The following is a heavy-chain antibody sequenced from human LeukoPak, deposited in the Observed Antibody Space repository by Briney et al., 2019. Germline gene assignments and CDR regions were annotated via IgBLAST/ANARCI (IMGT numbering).Heavy chain of an antibody. CDR3: ARLGENGLLTGYFYP. D-gene: IGHD3-9*01. CDR1: GYTLTDYY. J-gene: IGHJ5*02. Sequence: ASVKVSCKASGYTLTDYYMHWVRQAPGQGLEWMGWINPNSGGSYYSQKFQGRVTMTRDTSISTAYMELSRLRSDDTAVYYCARLGENGLLTGYFYPWGQGTLVTVSS. V-gene: IGHV1-2*02. CDR2: INPNSGGS.